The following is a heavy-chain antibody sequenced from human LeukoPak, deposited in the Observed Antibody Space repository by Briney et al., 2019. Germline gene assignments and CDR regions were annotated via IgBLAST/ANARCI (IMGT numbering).Heavy chain of an antibody. CDR1: GFTFSSYA. CDR2: ISYDGSNK. J-gene: IGHJ5*02. D-gene: IGHD2-21*01. CDR3: ARDVDRFLFDP. Sequence: GGSLRLSCAASGFTFSSYAMHWVRQAPGKGQEWVAVISYDGSNKYYADSVKGRFTISRDNSKNTLYLQMNSLRAEDTAVYYCARDVDRFLFDPWGQGTLVTVSS. V-gene: IGHV3-30-3*01.